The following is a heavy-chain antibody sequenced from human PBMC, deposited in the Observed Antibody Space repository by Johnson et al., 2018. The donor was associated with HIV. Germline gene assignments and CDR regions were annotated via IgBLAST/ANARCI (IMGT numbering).Heavy chain of an antibody. V-gene: IGHV3-64*04. J-gene: IGHJ3*01. CDR2: ISSNGGST. D-gene: IGHD7-27*01. CDR1: GFTFSSDD. CDR3: AKARSWAFDL. Sequence: VQLVESGGGLVQPGGSLRLSCAASGFTFSSDDRHWVRQAPGKGLEYASAISSNGGSTYYADTVKGRFTIARADSNNTLNLQMNSLRAEDTAVYYCAKARSWAFDLWGPGTMVTVSS.